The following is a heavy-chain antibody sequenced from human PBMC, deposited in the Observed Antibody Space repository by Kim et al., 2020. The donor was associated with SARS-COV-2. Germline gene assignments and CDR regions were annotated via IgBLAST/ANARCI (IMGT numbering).Heavy chain of an antibody. CDR3: ASERGDGYNLDY. J-gene: IGHJ4*02. CDR2: IIPILGIA. Sequence: SVKVSCKASVGTFSSYAISWVRQAPGQGLEWMGRIIPILGIANYAQKFQGRVTITADKSTSTAYMELSSLRSEDTAVYYCASERGDGYNLDYWGQGTLVTVSS. V-gene: IGHV1-69*04. D-gene: IGHD5-12*01. CDR1: VGTFSSYA.